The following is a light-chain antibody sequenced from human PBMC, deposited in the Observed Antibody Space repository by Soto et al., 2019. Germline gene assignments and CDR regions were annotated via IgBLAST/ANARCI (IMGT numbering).Light chain of an antibody. J-gene: IGKJ2*01. V-gene: IGKV3-20*01. CDR1: QSFSTNY. Sequence: EIELTQSPGTLSLSPGESATLSCRASQSFSTNYVAWYQHKAGQAPRLLIYGASTRATGIPDRFSGSGSGTDYTLIISRLEPEDFAVYYCQQYASSMVYTFGQGTKLEVK. CDR3: QQYASSMVYT. CDR2: GAS.